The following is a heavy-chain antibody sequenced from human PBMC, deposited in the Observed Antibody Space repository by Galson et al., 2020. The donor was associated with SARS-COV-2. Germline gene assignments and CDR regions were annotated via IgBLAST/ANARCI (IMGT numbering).Heavy chain of an antibody. J-gene: IGHJ4*02. CDR3: ARDGTGEWELPNLDY. V-gene: IGHV4-38-2*02. Sequence: SETLSLTCTVSGYSISSGYYWGWIRQPPGKGLEWIGSIYHSGSTYYNPSLKSRVTISVDTSKNQFSLKLSSVTAADTAVYYCARDGTGEWELPNLDYWGQGTLVTVSS. D-gene: IGHD1-26*01. CDR2: IYHSGST. CDR1: GYSISSGYY.